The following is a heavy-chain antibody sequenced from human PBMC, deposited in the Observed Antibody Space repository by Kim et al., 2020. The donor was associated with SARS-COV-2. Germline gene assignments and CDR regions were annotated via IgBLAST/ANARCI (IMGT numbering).Heavy chain of an antibody. CDR1: GGSFSGYY. J-gene: IGHJ4*02. CDR2: INHSGST. D-gene: IGHD5-18*01. CDR3: ARGLRIQPRRAFDY. Sequence: SETLSLTCAVYGGSFSGYYWSWIRQPPGKGLEWIGEINHSGSTNYNPSLKSRVTISVDTSKNKFSLKLSSVTAADTAVYYCARGLRIQPRRAFDYWGQGTLVTVSS. V-gene: IGHV4-34*01.